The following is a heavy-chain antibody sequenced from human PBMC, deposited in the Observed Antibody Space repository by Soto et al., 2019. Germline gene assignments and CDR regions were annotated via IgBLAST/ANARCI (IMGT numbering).Heavy chain of an antibody. CDR3: ARTSEFSFDY. D-gene: IGHD3-10*01. J-gene: IGHJ4*02. CDR1: GGSISSGDYY. Sequence: SSETPSLTCTVSGGSISSGDYYWSWIRQPPGKGLEWIGYIYYSGSTYYNPSLKSRVTISVDTSKNQFSLKLSSMTAADTAVYYCARTSEFSFDYWGQGTLVTVSS. V-gene: IGHV4-30-4*01. CDR2: IYYSGST.